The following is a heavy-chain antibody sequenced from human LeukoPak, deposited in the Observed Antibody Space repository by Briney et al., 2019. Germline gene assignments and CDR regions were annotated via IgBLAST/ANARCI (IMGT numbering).Heavy chain of an antibody. D-gene: IGHD2/OR15-2a*01. CDR1: GRSIRPFP. Sequence: PGGSLRLSYAASGRSIRPFPMIWVRQPPGKGLEWLSFIGSGSSDIYYADSIKGRFSVFRADARESLYLQMDSLRAEDTAVYYCARVDTFNGNSGFWYFDPWGRGTLVTVSS. J-gene: IGHJ2*01. CDR2: IGSGSSDI. V-gene: IGHV3-21*01. CDR3: ARVDTFNGNSGFWYFDP.